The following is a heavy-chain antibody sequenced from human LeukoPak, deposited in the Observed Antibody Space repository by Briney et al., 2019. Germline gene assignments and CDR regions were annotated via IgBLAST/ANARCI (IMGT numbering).Heavy chain of an antibody. J-gene: IGHJ4*02. CDR1: GFTFSDYY. CDR2: ISSSGSTK. CDR3: ARGSPYGDYGNFDY. Sequence: GGSLRLSCAASGFTFSDYYMSWIRQAPGKGLEWVSYISSSGSTKKYADSVKGRFTISRGNAKNSLYLQMNSLRADNTAVYYCARGSPYGDYGNFDYWGQGTLVTVSS. D-gene: IGHD4-17*01. V-gene: IGHV3-11*01.